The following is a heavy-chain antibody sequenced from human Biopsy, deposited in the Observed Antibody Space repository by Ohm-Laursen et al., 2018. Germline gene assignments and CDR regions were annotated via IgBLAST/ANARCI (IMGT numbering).Heavy chain of an antibody. CDR3: ARGGGYNWNNGWFDP. V-gene: IGHV1-69*01. CDR2: IIGIFRTA. Sequence: SSVKVSCKASGGTFSSSAITWVRQAPGQGLEWMGGIIGIFRTAHYAQKFQGRVTITADEFMSTAYMELSSLRSEDTSVYYCARGGGYNWNNGWFDPWGQGTLVIVSS. D-gene: IGHD1/OR15-1a*01. J-gene: IGHJ5*02. CDR1: GGTFSSSA.